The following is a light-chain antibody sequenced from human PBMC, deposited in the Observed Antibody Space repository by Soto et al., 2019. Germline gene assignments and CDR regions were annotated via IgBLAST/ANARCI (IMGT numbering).Light chain of an antibody. CDR3: QQYTTSPFT. J-gene: IGKJ3*01. V-gene: IGKV3-20*01. Sequence: EIVLTQSPGTLSLSPGERATLSCRASQSVGSNYLARYQQKPGQAPRPLIFGASSRATGIPDRFSGSGSGTDFTLTISRLEPEDFAVYYCQQYTTSPFTFGPGTKVDIK. CDR2: GAS. CDR1: QSVGSNY.